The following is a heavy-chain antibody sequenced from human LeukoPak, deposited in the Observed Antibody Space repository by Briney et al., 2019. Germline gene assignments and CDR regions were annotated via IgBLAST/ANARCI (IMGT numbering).Heavy chain of an antibody. CDR3: ATPGETTVRNHNDY. D-gene: IGHD4-17*01. CDR1: GGTFSSYA. V-gene: IGHV1-69*10. J-gene: IGHJ4*02. Sequence: SSVKVPCKACGGTFSSYAIRGVRQAAAQGLDGMGGIIPFLCKANYAQLFQGRVTHIADESQRTVYMELSSLKAEDTAVYYCATPGETTVRNHNDYWGQGTLVTVSS. CDR2: IIPFLCKA.